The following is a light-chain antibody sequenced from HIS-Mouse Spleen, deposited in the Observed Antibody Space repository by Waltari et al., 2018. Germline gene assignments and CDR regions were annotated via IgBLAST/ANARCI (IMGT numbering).Light chain of an antibody. Sequence: EIVLTQSPDFQSVPPKEKVTITCRASQSIGSSLHWYHQKPDQPPKLLIKYASQSSSGVPSRFSGSGAETDFYLTINSLETEDAATFYCHPSRSVPWTFGPGTKVEMK. J-gene: IGKJ1*01. CDR3: HPSRSVPWT. CDR1: QSIGSS. CDR2: YAS. V-gene: IGKV6-21*01.